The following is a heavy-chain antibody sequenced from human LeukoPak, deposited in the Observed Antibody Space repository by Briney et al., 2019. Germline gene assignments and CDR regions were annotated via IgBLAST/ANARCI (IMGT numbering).Heavy chain of an antibody. CDR2: ISYDGSEK. Sequence: GTSLRLSCAASGFSFSVYGMHCVRQSPGKGLEGVAVISYDGSEKYFTDSVKGRFTISRDNSKNTLYLQMNSLRAEDTAVYYCAKDPEYCSSGICYLRNYFDSWGQGTLVTVSS. J-gene: IGHJ4*02. V-gene: IGHV3-30*18. D-gene: IGHD2-2*01. CDR1: GFSFSVYG. CDR3: AKDPEYCSSGICYLRNYFDS.